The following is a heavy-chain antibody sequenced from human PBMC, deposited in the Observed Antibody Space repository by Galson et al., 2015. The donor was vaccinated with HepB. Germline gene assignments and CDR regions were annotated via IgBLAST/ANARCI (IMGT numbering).Heavy chain of an antibody. D-gene: IGHD2-15*01. J-gene: IGHJ3*02. CDR3: ARIGSRFHDAFDI. V-gene: IGHV2-70*04. Sequence: PALVKPTQTLTLTCTFFGFSLSTRGMRVSWIRQPPGKALEWLARIDWDDDKFYSTSLKTRLTISKDTSKNQVVLTMTNMDPVDTATYYCARIGSRFHDAFDIWGQGTMVTVSS. CDR1: GFSLSTRGMR. CDR2: IDWDDDK.